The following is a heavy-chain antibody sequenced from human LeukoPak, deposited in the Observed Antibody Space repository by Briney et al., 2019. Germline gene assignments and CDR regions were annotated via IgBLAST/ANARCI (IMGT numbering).Heavy chain of an antibody. CDR1: GFTFSSYW. D-gene: IGHD1-26*01. CDR2: INSDGSST. V-gene: IGHV3-74*01. J-gene: IGHJ4*02. CDR3: ARVRYSGSYEGFDY. Sequence: GGSLRLSCAASGFTFSSYWMHWVRQAPGKGLVWVSRINSDGSSTSYADSVKGRFTISRDNAKNTLYLQMNSLRAEDTAVYYCARVRYSGSYEGFDYWGQGTLVTVSS.